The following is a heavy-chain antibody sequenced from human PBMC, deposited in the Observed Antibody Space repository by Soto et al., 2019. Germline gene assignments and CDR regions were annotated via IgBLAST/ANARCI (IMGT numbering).Heavy chain of an antibody. J-gene: IGHJ6*03. V-gene: IGHV5-51*01. CDR2: IYPGDSDT. CDR3: ARHLKTPVVVAAQPYYYYYSMDV. D-gene: IGHD2-15*01. Sequence: PGESLKISCKGSGYSFTSYWIGWVRQMPGKGLEWMGIIYPGDSDTRYSPSFQGQVTISADKSISTAYLQWSSLKASDTAMYYCARHLKTPVVVAAQPYYYYYSMDVWGKGTSVTLSS. CDR1: GYSFTSYW.